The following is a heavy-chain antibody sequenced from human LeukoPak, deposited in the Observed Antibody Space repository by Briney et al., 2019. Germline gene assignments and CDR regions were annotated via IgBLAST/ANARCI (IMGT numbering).Heavy chain of an antibody. J-gene: IGHJ4*02. CDR3: ARDYYGSGSTFDY. Sequence: SETLSLTCAVSGGSISSSNWWSWVRQPPGRGRAWIGEIYHSGSTNYNPSLKSRVTISVDKSKNQFSLKLSSVTAADTAVYYCARDYYGSGSTFDYWGQGTLVTVSS. D-gene: IGHD3-10*01. CDR2: IYHSGST. V-gene: IGHV4-4*02. CDR1: GGSISSSNW.